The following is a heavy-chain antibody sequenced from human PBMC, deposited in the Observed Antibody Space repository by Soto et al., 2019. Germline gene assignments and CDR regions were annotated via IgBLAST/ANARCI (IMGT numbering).Heavy chain of an antibody. V-gene: IGHV1-8*01. CDR1: GYTLTRYD. J-gene: IGHJ4*02. D-gene: IGHD5-12*01. Sequence: ASGKVSCKASGYTLTRYDINLGRQATGQGLEWMGWMNPNSGNTGYAQKFQGRVTMTRNTSISTAYMELSSLRSEDTAVYYCAREAEGIVATGVVDYWGQGTLVTVSS. CDR3: AREAEGIVATGVVDY. CDR2: MNPNSGNT.